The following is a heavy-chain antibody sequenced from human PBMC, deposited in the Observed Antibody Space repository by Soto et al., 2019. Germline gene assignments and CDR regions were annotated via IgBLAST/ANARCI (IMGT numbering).Heavy chain of an antibody. D-gene: IGHD3-3*01. CDR1: GYTFTSYG. V-gene: IGHV1-18*01. CDR3: ARDRGGRPHYDFWSGYPNFDY. J-gene: IGHJ4*02. CDR2: ISAYNGNT. Sequence: ASVKVSCKASGYTFTSYGISWVRRAPGQGLEWMGWISAYNGNTNYAQKLQGRVTMTTDTSTSTAYMELRSLRSDDTAAYYCARDRGGRPHYDFWSGYPNFDYWGQGTLVPVCS.